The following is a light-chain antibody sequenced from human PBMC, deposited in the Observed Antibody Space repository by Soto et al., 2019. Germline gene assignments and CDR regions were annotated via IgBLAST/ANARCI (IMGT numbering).Light chain of an antibody. CDR2: GAS. CDR3: HQYSRYPRT. V-gene: IGKV1-8*01. J-gene: IGKJ1*01. Sequence: ALRLAQSPSSLSAFKGDRVTITCRASQNINYYLAWYQQKPGEAPNLLIYGASTLQSGVPSRFSGSGSGTDFTLTISRLESEDFATYYCHQYSRYPRTFGQGTKVEI. CDR1: QNINYY.